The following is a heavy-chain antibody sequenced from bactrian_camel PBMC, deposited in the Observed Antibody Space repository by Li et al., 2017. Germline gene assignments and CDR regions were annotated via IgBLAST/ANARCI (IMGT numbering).Heavy chain of an antibody. CDR2: ISHDGGST. CDR1: GYTYSSGC. Sequence: VQLVESGGGFVQPGGSLRLSCAASGYTYSSGCMGWFRRAPGKGLEWVSAISHDGGSTYYADSVKGRTTISRDNSKSMVYLQLNNLKTEDTAMYWCAKLPRVSEYDYWGQGTQVTVS. J-gene: IGHJ4*01. CDR3: AKLPRVSEYDY. V-gene: IGHV3S1*01.